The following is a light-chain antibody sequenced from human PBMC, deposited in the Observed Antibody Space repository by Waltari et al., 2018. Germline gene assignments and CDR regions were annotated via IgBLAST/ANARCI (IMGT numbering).Light chain of an antibody. Sequence: QSALTQPASVSGSPGQSITISCTGTSRDVGVYDWVSWYQQHPGKAPKVVIFDVSYRPSGVSNRLSGSKSGNTASLTISGLQAEDEADYYCTSYTSRHSLVFGTGTKVTVL. CDR3: TSYTSRHSLV. CDR1: SRDVGVYDW. V-gene: IGLV2-14*03. J-gene: IGLJ1*01. CDR2: DVS.